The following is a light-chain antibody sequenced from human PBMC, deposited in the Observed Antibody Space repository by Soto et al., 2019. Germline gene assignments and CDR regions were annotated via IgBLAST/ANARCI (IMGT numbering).Light chain of an antibody. CDR2: DAS. CDR1: QSVSSY. J-gene: IGKJ2*01. Sequence: EIVMTQSPATLSVSPGERATLSCRASQSVSSYLAWYQQKPGLPPRLLIYDASTRATGIPDRFSGSGSGTDFNLTISSLQSADFAVDYCQQYRNWPPLYTFGRGTKLEIK. V-gene: IGKV3-15*01. CDR3: QQYRNWPPLYT.